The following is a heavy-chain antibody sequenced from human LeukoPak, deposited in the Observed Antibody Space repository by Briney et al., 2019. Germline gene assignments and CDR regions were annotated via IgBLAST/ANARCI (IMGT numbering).Heavy chain of an antibody. V-gene: IGHV3-48*03. CDR1: GFTFRSYE. D-gene: IGHD3-3*01. CDR2: LSSSGSAF. CDR3: ARSARLMKGVVEVTALDD. J-gene: IGHJ4*02. Sequence: GGSLRLSCEDSGFTFRSYEMNWVRQAPGKGLEWIAYLSSSGSAFSYADSVKGRFTIARDNAKNSVYLEMNSLRADNTAVYYCARSARLMKGVVEVTALDDWGQGTLVTVSS.